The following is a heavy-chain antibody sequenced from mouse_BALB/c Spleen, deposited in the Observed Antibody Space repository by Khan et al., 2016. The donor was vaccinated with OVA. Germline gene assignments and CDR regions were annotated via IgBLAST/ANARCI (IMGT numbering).Heavy chain of an antibody. CDR2: IDHQNGNT. Sequence: VQLPQSGADLVTSWPTVKLSCTASGLYFKATYMPWLMQSPEQGLEWLGRIDHQNGNTKNEQKIEGKANITADTTYNTGYKQLRRLKTEDTDVYYCGRMARKWGQGT. CDR1: GLYFKATY. J-gene: IGHJ2*03. V-gene: IGHV14-3*02. CDR3: GRMARK.